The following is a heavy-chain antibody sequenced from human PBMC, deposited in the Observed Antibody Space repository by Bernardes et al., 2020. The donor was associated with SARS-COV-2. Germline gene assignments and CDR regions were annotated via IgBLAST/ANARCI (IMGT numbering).Heavy chain of an antibody. Sequence: SETLSLTCTVSGGSISSYYWSWIRQPAGKGLEWIGRIYTSGSTNYNPSLKSRGTMSVDTSKNQFSLKLSSVTASDTAVYYCATGDGDYDYGDDCDFDYWGKRTLLSVSS. CDR3: ATGDGDYDYGDDCDFDY. D-gene: IGHD4-17*01. V-gene: IGHV4-4*07. CDR1: GGSISSYY. J-gene: IGHJ4*02. CDR2: IYTSGST.